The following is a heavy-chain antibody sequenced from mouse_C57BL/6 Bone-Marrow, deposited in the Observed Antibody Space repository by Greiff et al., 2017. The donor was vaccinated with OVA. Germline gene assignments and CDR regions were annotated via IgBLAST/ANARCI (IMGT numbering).Heavy chain of an antibody. J-gene: IGHJ2*01. CDR2: IDPSDSYT. CDR3: ARSRDGYSLGC. Sequence: QVQLQQSGAELVMPGASVKLSCKASGYTFTSYWMHWVKQRPGQGLEWIGEIDPSDSYTNYNQKFKGKSTVTVDKSSSTAYMQLSSLTSEDSAVYYCARSRDGYSLGCWGQGTTLTVSS. V-gene: IGHV1-69*01. CDR1: GYTFTSYW. D-gene: IGHD2-3*01.